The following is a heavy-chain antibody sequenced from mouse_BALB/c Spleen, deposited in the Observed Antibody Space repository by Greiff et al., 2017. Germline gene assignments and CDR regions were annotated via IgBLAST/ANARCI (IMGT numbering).Heavy chain of an antibody. CDR1: GFTFSSYG. D-gene: IGHD2-2*01. CDR3: ASPYGYDEHYYAMDY. CDR2: ISSGGSYT. V-gene: IGHV5-6*01. Sequence: EVQLVESGGDLVKPGGSLKLSCAASGFTFSSYGMSWVRQTPDKRLEWVATISSGGSYTYYPDSVKGRFTISRDNAKNTLYLQMSSLKSEDTAMYYCASPYGYDEHYYAMDYWGQGTSVTVSS. J-gene: IGHJ4*01.